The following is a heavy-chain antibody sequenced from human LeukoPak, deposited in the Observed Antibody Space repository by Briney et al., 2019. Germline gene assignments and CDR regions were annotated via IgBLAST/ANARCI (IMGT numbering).Heavy chain of an antibody. CDR1: GGSISSDSYY. J-gene: IGHJ4*02. CDR2: IYTSGST. Sequence: PSETLSLTCTVSGGSISSDSYYWSWIRQPAGKGLEWIGRIYTSGSTNFSPSLKSRVTILVDTSKNQFSLKLSSVTAADTAVYYCARCTITPYYFDYWGQGTLVTVSS. CDR3: ARCTITPYYFDY. V-gene: IGHV4-61*02. D-gene: IGHD5-12*01.